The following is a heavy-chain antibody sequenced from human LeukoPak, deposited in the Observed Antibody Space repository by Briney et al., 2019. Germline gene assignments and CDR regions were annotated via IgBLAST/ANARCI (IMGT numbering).Heavy chain of an antibody. CDR2: INDSGST. D-gene: IGHD6-19*01. CDR1: GGSFSGYY. V-gene: IGHV4-34*01. CDR3: ARYARRQWLGQKKNYFDY. J-gene: IGHJ4*02. Sequence: PSETLSLTCAVYGGSFSGYYWSWIRQPPGKGLEWIGEINDSGSTNYNPSLKSRVTISVDISKNQFSLKLSSVTAADTAVYYCARYARRQWLGQKKNYFDYWGQGTLVTVSS.